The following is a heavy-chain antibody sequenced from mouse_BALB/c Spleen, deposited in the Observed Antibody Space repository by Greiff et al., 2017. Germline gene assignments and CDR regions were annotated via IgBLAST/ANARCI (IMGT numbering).Heavy chain of an antibody. CDR2: IDPSDSDT. V-gene: IGHV1-61*01. CDR1: GYTFTSYW. J-gene: IGHJ2*01. CDR3: ARHRYDRGDLDY. Sequence: VQLQQPGAELVRPGASVKLSCKASGYTFTSYWMNWVKQRPGQGLEWIGMIDPSDSDTHYNEKFKDKATLTVDKSSSTAYMQLSSLTSEDSAVYYCARHRYDRGDLDYWGQGTTVTVSS. D-gene: IGHD2-14*01.